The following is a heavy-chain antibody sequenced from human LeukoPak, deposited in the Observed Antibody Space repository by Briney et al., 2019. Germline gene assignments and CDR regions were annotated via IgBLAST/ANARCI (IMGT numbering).Heavy chain of an antibody. J-gene: IGHJ6*02. CDR1: GYRFSNYW. CDR2: IYPSASET. CDR3: ARRAYCGRDCTVRHYDYFGMDV. D-gene: IGHD2-21*02. V-gene: IGHV5-51*01. Sequence: GESLKISCKGSGYRFSNYWIGWVRQMPGKGLEWMGLIYPSASETMYSPSFQGQVTISADKSFNTAYLQWSSLKASDTAIYYCARRAYCGRDCTVRHYDYFGMDVWGQGTPVTVSS.